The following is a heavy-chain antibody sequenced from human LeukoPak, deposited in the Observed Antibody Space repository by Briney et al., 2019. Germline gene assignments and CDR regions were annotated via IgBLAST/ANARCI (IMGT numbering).Heavy chain of an antibody. Sequence: ASVKVSCKASGGTFSSYAISWVRQAPGQGLEWMGGIIPIFGTANYAQKFQGRVTITTDESTSTAYMEPSSLRSEDTAVYYCAVGPKGEVDMIPFGGVIVTHFDYWGQGTLVTVSS. D-gene: IGHD3-16*02. CDR2: IIPIFGTA. J-gene: IGHJ4*02. V-gene: IGHV1-69*05. CDR3: AVGPKGEVDMIPFGGVIVTHFDY. CDR1: GGTFSSYA.